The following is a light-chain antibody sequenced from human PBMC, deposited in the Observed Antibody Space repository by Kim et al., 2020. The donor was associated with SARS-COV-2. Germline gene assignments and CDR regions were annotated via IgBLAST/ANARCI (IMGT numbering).Light chain of an antibody. V-gene: IGKV1D-16*01. CDR3: QQYDSNPLP. J-gene: IGKJ4*01. CDR1: QGISTW. CDR2: AAS. Sequence: DIQMTQSPSSLSASVGDRVTITCRASQGISTWLAWYQQKPDKAPKSLIFAASSLHSGVPSRFSGSGFGTDFTLTISSLQPEDFATYYCQQYDSNPLPFGGGTKVDIK.